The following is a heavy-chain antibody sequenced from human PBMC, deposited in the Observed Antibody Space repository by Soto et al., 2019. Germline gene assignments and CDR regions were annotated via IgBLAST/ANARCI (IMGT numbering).Heavy chain of an antibody. J-gene: IGHJ4*02. CDR2: ISASSSPK. V-gene: IGHV3-48*01. CDR3: ARDHLMVGATFDF. D-gene: IGHD2-15*01. CDR1: GFTFNSYN. Sequence: EVQLVESGGGLVQPGGSLRLSCAASGFTFNSYNMNWVRQAPGKGLEWISYISASSSPKYYADSVKGRFTISRDNAKNSLYLQMNSLRAEDTAVYYCARDHLMVGATFDFWGQGTLVTVSS.